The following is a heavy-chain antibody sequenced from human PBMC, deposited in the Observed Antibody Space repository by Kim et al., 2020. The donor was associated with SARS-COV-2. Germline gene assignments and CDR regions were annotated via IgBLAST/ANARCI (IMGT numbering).Heavy chain of an antibody. J-gene: IGHJ4*02. V-gene: IGHV3-21*01. D-gene: IGHD6-19*01. CDR3: AREPPYTSGFDF. Sequence: YYEDAVKGRFTISRDNAKNSLYLQMNSLGAEDTAVYYCAREPPYTSGFDFWGQGTLVTVSS.